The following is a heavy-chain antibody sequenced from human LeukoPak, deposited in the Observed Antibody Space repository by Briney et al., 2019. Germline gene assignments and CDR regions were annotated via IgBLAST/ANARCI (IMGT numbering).Heavy chain of an antibody. J-gene: IGHJ4*02. V-gene: IGHV4-34*01. CDR1: GGSFSGYY. D-gene: IGHD2-2*01. Sequence: PSETLSLTCAVYGGSFSGYYWSWIRQPPGKGLEWIGEINHSGSTNYNPSLKSRLTISVDTSKNQFSLKLSSVTAADTAVYYCARWGSTSYFDYWGQGTLVTVSS. CDR2: INHSGST. CDR3: ARWGSTSYFDY.